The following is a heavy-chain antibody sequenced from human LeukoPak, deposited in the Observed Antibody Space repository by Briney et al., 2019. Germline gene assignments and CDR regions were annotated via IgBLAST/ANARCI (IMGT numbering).Heavy chain of an antibody. CDR1: GYTFTSYG. Sequence: ASVKVSCKASGYTFTSYGISWVRQAPGQGLEWMGWISAYNGNTNYAQKLQGRVTMTTDTSTSTDYMELRSLRSDDTAVYYCGRGYYDFWSGYYTMYYFDYWGQGTLVTVSS. CDR3: GRGYYDFWSGYYTMYYFDY. D-gene: IGHD3-3*01. CDR2: ISAYNGNT. J-gene: IGHJ4*02. V-gene: IGHV1-18*01.